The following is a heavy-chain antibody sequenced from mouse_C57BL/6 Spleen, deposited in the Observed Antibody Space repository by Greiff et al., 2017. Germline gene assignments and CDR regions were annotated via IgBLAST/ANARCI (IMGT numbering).Heavy chain of an antibody. CDR1: GYTFTSYW. CDR2: IHPSNGGT. J-gene: IGHJ2*01. Sequence: QVQLQQPGPELVKPGASVKLSCKASGYTFTSYWMHWVKQRPGQGLEWIGNIHPSNGGTNYNEKFKSKATLTVDKSASTAYMQRSSLTSKDSACYYCAGEGITAVADYFDYGGQGTTLTVSS. D-gene: IGHD1-1*01. V-gene: IGHV1-53*01. CDR3: AGEGITAVADYFDY.